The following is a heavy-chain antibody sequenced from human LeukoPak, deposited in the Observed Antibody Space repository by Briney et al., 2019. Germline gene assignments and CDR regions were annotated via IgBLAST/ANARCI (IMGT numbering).Heavy chain of an antibody. J-gene: IGHJ4*02. CDR1: GFTFSDYY. Sequence: GGSLRLSCAASGFTFSDYYMSWIRQAPGKGLEWVSAISGSGGNTYYADSVKGRFTISRDNSKNTLYLQMNSLRAEDTAVYYCAKELTVTPDYWGQGTLVTVSS. V-gene: IGHV3-23*01. CDR3: AKELTVTPDY. D-gene: IGHD4-17*01. CDR2: ISGSGGNT.